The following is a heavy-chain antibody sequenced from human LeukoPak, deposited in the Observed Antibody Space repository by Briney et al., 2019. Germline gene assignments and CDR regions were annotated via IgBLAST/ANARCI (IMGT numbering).Heavy chain of an antibody. Sequence: SETLSLTCTVSGGSISSYYWSWIRQPPGKGLEWIGYIYYSGSTNYNPSLKSRVTISVDTSKNQFSLKLSSATAADTAVYYCARGGHSSSWYGYYYMDVWGKGTTVTVSS. J-gene: IGHJ6*03. CDR2: IYYSGST. CDR1: GGSISSYY. V-gene: IGHV4-59*01. D-gene: IGHD6-13*01. CDR3: ARGGHSSSWYGYYYMDV.